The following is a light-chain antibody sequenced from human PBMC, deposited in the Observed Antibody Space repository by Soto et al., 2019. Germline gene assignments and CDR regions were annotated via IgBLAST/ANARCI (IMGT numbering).Light chain of an antibody. CDR3: QQYNSYPWT. CDR1: QSVSGW. Sequence: DIHITQSPSTLSASVGDTVTFTCRASQSVSGWLAWYQQKPGKAPKLLIYKASSLESGVPSRFSGSGSGTEFTLTISSLQPDDFATYYCQQYNSYPWTFGQGTKVDIK. J-gene: IGKJ1*01. CDR2: KAS. V-gene: IGKV1-5*03.